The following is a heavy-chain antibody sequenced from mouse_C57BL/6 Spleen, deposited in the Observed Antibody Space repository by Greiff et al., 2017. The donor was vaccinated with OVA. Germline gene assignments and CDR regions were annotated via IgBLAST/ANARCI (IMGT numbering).Heavy chain of an antibody. CDR3: ARLWDYGSSLWFAY. Sequence: VQLQESGAELVRPGTSVKLSCKASGYTFTSYWMHWVKRRPGQGLEWIGVIDPSDSYTNYNQKFKGKATLTVDTSSSTAYMQLSSLTSEDSAVYYCARLWDYGSSLWFAYWGQGTLVTVSA. J-gene: IGHJ3*01. CDR2: IDPSDSYT. D-gene: IGHD1-1*01. CDR1: GYTFTSYW. V-gene: IGHV1-59*01.